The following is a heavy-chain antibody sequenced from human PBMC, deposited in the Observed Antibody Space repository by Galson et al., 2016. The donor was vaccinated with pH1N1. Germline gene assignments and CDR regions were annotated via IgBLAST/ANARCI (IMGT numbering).Heavy chain of an antibody. CDR3: ATDPVRLFLTQFGPAIGY. J-gene: IGHJ4*02. D-gene: IGHD3-10*01. V-gene: IGHV3-23*01. CDR1: GFTFRNYD. CDR2: ISAHGGHS. Sequence: SLRLSCAVSGFTFRNYDMSWVRQAPGKGLEWVSAISAHGGHSYYTDAVRGRFIISRDNAKSTLFLQMDRLRVDDTATYYCATDPVRLFLTQFGPAIGYWGQGALVTASS.